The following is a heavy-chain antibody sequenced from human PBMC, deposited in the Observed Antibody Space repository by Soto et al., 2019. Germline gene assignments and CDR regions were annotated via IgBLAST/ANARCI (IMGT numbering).Heavy chain of an antibody. Sequence: QVQLVQSGADVKQPGSSVKVSCQASGVTFSSVAISWLRQAPGQGLEWMGVIIPISRTPNYAQNFQGSVTITTDESTSSVYMELTRLRSEATAVYYCARSTGSGFRTGPHRLNGFDPWCQGTLVSVSS. CDR2: IIPISRTP. CDR1: GVTFSSVA. CDR3: ARSTGSGFRTGPHRLNGFDP. V-gene: IGHV1-69*01. D-gene: IGHD5-12*01. J-gene: IGHJ5*02.